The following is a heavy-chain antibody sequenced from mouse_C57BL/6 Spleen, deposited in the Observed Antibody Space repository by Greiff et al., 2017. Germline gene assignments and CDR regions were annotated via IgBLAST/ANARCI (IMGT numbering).Heavy chain of an antibody. CDR1: GYTFTSYW. Sequence: VQLQQPGAELVRPGSSVKLSCKASGYTFTSYWMHWVKQRPIQGLEWIGNIDPSDSETHYNQKFKDKATLTVDKSSSTAYMQLSSLTSEDAAVYYCARGDYGSSYAYRGQGTLVTGSA. CDR3: ARGDYGSSYAY. J-gene: IGHJ3*01. V-gene: IGHV1-52*01. D-gene: IGHD1-1*01. CDR2: IDPSDSET.